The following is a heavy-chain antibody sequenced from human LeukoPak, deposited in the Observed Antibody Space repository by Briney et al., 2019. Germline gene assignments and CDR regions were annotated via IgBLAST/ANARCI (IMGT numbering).Heavy chain of an antibody. Sequence: GGSLRLSCGASGFTFSSYGMHWVRRAPGKGLEWVAVISYDGSNKYYADSVKGRFTISRDNSKHTLYLQMNSLRAEDTAVYYCAKDLARLRYFDWLLLDYWGQGTLVTVSS. V-gene: IGHV3-30*18. D-gene: IGHD3-9*01. CDR1: GFTFSSYG. CDR2: ISYDGSNK. CDR3: AKDLARLRYFDWLLLDY. J-gene: IGHJ4*02.